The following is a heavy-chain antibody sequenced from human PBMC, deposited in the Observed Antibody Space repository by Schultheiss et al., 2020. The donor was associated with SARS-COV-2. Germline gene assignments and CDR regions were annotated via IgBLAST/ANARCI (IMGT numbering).Heavy chain of an antibody. Sequence: SCTVSGGSISGDYWSWIRQPPGKGLEWIGYIYYSGSTNYNPSLKSRVTISVDTSKNQFSLKLSSVTAADTAVYYCAHSSSFADYWGQGTLVTVSS. D-gene: IGHD6-6*01. CDR1: GGSISGDY. V-gene: IGHV4-59*01. J-gene: IGHJ4*02. CDR2: IYYSGST. CDR3: AHSSSFADY.